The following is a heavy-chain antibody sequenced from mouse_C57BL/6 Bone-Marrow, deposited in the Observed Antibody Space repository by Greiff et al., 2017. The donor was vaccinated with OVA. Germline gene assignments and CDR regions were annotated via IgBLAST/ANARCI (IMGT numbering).Heavy chain of an antibody. D-gene: IGHD2-4*01. CDR2: IYPRSGNT. CDR1: GYTFTSYG. CDR3: ACSRGSYDYDGAFAY. J-gene: IGHJ3*01. V-gene: IGHV1-81*01. Sequence: QVQLQQSGAELARPGASVKLSCKASGYTFTSYGISWVKQSTGQGLEWIGEIYPRSGNTYYNEKFKGKATLTADKSSSTASMQLSSLRSEDSAVYYWACSRGSYDYDGAFAYWGQGTLVTVSA.